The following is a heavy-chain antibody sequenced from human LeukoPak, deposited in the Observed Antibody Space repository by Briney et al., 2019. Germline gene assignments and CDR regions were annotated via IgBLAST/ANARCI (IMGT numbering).Heavy chain of an antibody. CDR2: MNPNSVNT. Sequence: GASVKVSCKASGYTFTTYDINWVRQATGQGLEWMGWMNPNSVNTGYAQKFQGRVTITRNTSISTAYMELSSLRSEDTAVYYCARGRLAGGGNYYEIDYWGQGTLVTVSS. D-gene: IGHD3-3*01. CDR3: ARGRLAGGGNYYEIDY. CDR1: GYTFTTYD. J-gene: IGHJ4*02. V-gene: IGHV1-8*03.